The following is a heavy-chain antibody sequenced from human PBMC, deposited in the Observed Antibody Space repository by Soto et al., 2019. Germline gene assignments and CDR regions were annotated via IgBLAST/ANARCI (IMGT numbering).Heavy chain of an antibody. D-gene: IGHD3-10*01. Sequence: PGESLKISCKGSGYSFTSYWIGWVRQMPGKGLEWMGIIYPGDSDTRYSPSFQGQVTISANKSISTAYLQWSSLKASDTAMYYWARLGRQGTMVRGLPVEYFDYWGQGTLVTVSS. CDR1: GYSFTSYW. J-gene: IGHJ4*02. V-gene: IGHV5-51*01. CDR2: IYPGDSDT. CDR3: ARLGRQGTMVRGLPVEYFDY.